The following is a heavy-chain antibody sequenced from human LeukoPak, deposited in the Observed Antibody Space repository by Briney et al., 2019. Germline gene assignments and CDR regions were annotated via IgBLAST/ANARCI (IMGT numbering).Heavy chain of an antibody. D-gene: IGHD3-10*01. V-gene: IGHV1-46*01. Sequence: ASVKVSCKASGYTFTSYYMHWVRQAPGQGLEWMGIINPSGGSTSYAQKFQGRVTMTRDMSTSTVYMELSSLRSEDTAVYYCARLKSYYGSGRGWYYFDYWGQGTLVTVSS. CDR1: GYTFTSYY. CDR2: INPSGGST. J-gene: IGHJ4*02. CDR3: ARLKSYYGSGRGWYYFDY.